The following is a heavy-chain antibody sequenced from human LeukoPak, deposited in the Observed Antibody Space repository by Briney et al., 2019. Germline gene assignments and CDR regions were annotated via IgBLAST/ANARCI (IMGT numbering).Heavy chain of an antibody. Sequence: PGGSLRLSCVGSGFTFRSHAMSWVRQAPEKGLEFVSGIFENGGTTYYADSVKGRFSISRDNSKKTLYMQMDSLRGEDTAVYYCAKDFRIGYSAHFDYWGQGALVTVSS. D-gene: IGHD2-21*01. J-gene: IGHJ4*02. CDR1: GFTFRSHA. V-gene: IGHV3-23*01. CDR3: AKDFRIGYSAHFDY. CDR2: IFENGGTT.